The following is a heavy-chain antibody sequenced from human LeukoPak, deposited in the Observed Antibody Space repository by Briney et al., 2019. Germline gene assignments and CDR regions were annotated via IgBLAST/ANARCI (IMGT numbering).Heavy chain of an antibody. CDR1: GYTFTGYY. Sequence: GASVTVSCKASGYTFTGYYIHWVRQAPGQGLEWMGRINPNSGATKYAQKFQGRVTMTRDMSSSTAYMEVSSLRSDDTAVYYCARESTGGNYGMDVWGQGTTVTVSS. V-gene: IGHV1-2*06. J-gene: IGHJ6*01. CDR2: INPNSGAT. CDR3: ARESTGGNYGMDV. D-gene: IGHD4-23*01.